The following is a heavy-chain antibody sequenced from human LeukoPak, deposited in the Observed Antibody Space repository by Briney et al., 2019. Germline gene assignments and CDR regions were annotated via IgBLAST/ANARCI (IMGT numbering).Heavy chain of an antibody. D-gene: IGHD3-22*01. Sequence: PGGSLRLSCAASGFTFDNYAMHWVRQAPGKGLEWVSLISWDGGSTYYADSVKGRFTISRDNSKDSLYLQMNSLRAEDTALYYCAKVGYDNSGYYSNWGYYFDYWGQGTLVTVSS. V-gene: IGHV3-43D*03. CDR3: AKVGYDNSGYYSNWGYYFDY. CDR1: GFTFDNYA. CDR2: ISWDGGST. J-gene: IGHJ4*02.